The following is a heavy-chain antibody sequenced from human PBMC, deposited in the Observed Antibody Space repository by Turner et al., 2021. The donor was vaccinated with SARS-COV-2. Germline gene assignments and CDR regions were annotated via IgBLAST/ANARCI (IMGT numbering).Heavy chain of an antibody. J-gene: IGHJ4*02. CDR1: GFTVSSNY. Sequence: EVQLVESGGGLVQPGGSLRLSCSASGFTVSSNYMNWVRQAPGKGLEWVSGIYSGGSTYYADSVKGRFTISRDNSKNTLYLQMNSLRAEDTALYYCARDLGGTSSLGGYFDYWGQGTLVTVSS. CDR2: IYSGGST. CDR3: ARDLGGTSSLGGYFDY. D-gene: IGHD2-2*01. V-gene: IGHV3-66*02.